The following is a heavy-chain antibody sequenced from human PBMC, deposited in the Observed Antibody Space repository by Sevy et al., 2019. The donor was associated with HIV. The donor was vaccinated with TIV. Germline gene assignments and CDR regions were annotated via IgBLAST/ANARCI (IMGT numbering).Heavy chain of an antibody. CDR2: VKEDGSEK. D-gene: IGHD3-10*01. CDR1: GFTFSNYW. J-gene: IGHJ5*02. CDR3: ARGRNNYRS. V-gene: IGHV3-7*01. Sequence: GGSLRLSCVASGFTFSNYWMSWVRQAPGKGLEWGANVKEDGSEKYYVESVKGRCTITRDNAKNSLYLQMNSLRAEDTAVYYCARGRNNYRSWGQGTLVTVSS.